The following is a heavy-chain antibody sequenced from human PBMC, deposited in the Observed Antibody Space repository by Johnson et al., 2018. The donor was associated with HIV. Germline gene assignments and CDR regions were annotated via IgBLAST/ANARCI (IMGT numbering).Heavy chain of an antibody. CDR3: ARMAAHVSDF. V-gene: IGHV3-11*04. D-gene: IGHD5-24*01. CDR2: ISSSGTTK. CDR1: GFTFSDYY. J-gene: IGHJ3*01. Sequence: QLVESGGGLVKPGGSLRLSCAASGFTFSDYYMSWIRQAPGKGLEWVSYISSSGTTKYYADSVKGRFTISRDNTKKSLYLEMNSLRVEDTAVYYCARMAAHVSDFWGQGTMVTVSS.